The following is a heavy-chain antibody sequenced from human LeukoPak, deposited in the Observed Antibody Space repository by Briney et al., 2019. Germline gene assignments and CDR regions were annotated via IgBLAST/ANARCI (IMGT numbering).Heavy chain of an antibody. D-gene: IGHD5-18*01. V-gene: IGHV3-23*01. CDR1: GFTFSSYA. Sequence: PGGSLRLSCAASGFTFSSYAMSWVRQAPGKGLEWVSAISGSGGSTYYADSVKGRFTISRDNSKNTLYLQMNSLRAEDTAVYYCAKDRRYSYGPGLYFDYWGQGTLVTVSS. J-gene: IGHJ4*02. CDR2: ISGSGGST. CDR3: AKDRRYSYGPGLYFDY.